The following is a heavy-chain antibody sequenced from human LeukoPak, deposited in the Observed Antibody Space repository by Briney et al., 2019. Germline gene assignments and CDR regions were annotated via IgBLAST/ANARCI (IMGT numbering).Heavy chain of an antibody. CDR1: GFTFSSYS. J-gene: IGHJ4*02. CDR3: ASSGLGGYDILTGYYRAFW. Sequence: GGSLRLSCAASGFTFSSYSMNWVRQAPGKGLEWVSSISSSSSYIYYADSVKGRLTISRDNAKNSLYLQMNSLRAEDTAVYYCASSGLGGYDILTGYYRAFWWGQGTLVTVSS. D-gene: IGHD3-9*01. CDR2: ISSSSSYI. V-gene: IGHV3-21*01.